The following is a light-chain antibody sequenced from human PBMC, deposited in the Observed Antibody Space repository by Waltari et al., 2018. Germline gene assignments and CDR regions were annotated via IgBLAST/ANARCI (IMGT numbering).Light chain of an antibody. V-gene: IGLV1-44*01. Sequence: QSVLAQPPSASGTPGQRITISCSGSNSNIGSNTVNWYQQFPGTAPRLLIYSNNQGPSGVPDRFSASKSGSSAALAIYGLHSEDEADYYCSTWDDRLTGVVFGGGTKVTVL. J-gene: IGLJ2*01. CDR1: NSNIGSNT. CDR3: STWDDRLTGVV. CDR2: SNN.